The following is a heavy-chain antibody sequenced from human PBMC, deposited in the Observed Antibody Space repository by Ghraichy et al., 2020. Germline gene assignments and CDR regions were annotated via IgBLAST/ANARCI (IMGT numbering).Heavy chain of an antibody. CDR2: TYYRSKWYN. V-gene: IGHV6-1*01. Sequence: SQTLSLTCAISGDSVSSNSAAWNWIRQSPSRGLEWLGRTYYRSKWYNDYAVSVKSRITINPDTSKNQFSLQLNSVTPEDTAVYYCARSVRDYYDSSGYSNFDYWGQGTLVTVSS. CDR1: GDSVSSNSAA. D-gene: IGHD3-22*01. J-gene: IGHJ4*02. CDR3: ARSVRDYYDSSGYSNFDY.